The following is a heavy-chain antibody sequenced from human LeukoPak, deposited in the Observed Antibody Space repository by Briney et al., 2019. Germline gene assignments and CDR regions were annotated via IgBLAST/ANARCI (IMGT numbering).Heavy chain of an antibody. V-gene: IGHV4-61*02. D-gene: IGHD1-26*01. CDR1: GGSISSGTYY. CDR2: FYTGGGT. Sequence: SETLSLTCSDSGGSISSGTYYWNWIRQPAGRGLEWIGRFYTGGGTNYNPSLKSRVTISGDTSKNQFSLKLSSVTAADTAVYYCARDKGIVGATNEPDAFDIWGQGTMVTVSS. J-gene: IGHJ3*02. CDR3: ARDKGIVGATNEPDAFDI.